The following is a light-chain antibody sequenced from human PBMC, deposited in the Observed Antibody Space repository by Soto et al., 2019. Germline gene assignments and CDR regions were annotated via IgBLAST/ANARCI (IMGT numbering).Light chain of an antibody. CDR3: QQYGNSRT. CDR2: GAS. CDR1: QSVSSSY. V-gene: IGKV3-20*01. J-gene: IGKJ1*01. Sequence: EIVLTQSPGTLSLSPGERATLSCRASQSVSSSYLAWYQQKPGQAPRLLIYGASSRATGIPDRFSGSGSGTDFTLTISRLEPEDFAVYYCQQYGNSRTFGQGTKVDNK.